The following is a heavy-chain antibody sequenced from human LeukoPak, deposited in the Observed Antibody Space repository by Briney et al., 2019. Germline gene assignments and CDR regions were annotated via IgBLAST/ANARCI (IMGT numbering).Heavy chain of an antibody. Sequence: PGGSLRLSCAASGFTFTNYAMTWVRQAPGKGLEWVSTIYGSGGGTYYADSVKGRFTISRDNSKNTLYVQMNSLRAEDTPVYYCAKGHAPSGSYDDYWGQGTLVTVSS. CDR2: IYGSGGGT. CDR1: GFTFTNYA. J-gene: IGHJ4*02. V-gene: IGHV3-23*01. CDR3: AKGHAPSGSYDDY. D-gene: IGHD1-26*01.